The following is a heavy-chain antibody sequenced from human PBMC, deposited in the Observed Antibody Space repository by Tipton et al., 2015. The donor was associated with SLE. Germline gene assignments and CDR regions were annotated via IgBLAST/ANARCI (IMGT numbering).Heavy chain of an antibody. V-gene: IGHV4-34*01. D-gene: IGHD2-15*01. Sequence: TLSLTCAVYGGSFSGYYWSWIRQPPGKGPEWIGEINHSGSTNYNPSLKSRVTISVDTSKNQFSLKLSSVTAADTAVYYCARRSDIVVVVAASHFDYWGQGTLVTVSS. CDR1: GGSFSGYY. CDR2: INHSGST. J-gene: IGHJ4*02. CDR3: ARRSDIVVVVAASHFDY.